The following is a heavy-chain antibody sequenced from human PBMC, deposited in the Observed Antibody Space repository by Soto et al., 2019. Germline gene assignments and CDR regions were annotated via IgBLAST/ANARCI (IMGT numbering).Heavy chain of an antibody. D-gene: IGHD2-8*02. J-gene: IGHJ5*02. Sequence: EVQLVESGGGSFQPGGSLRLSCAASGIVFADCAMHWVRQVPGTGLEWVSGISRDGSTLGYSDSVEGRFTISRDNAKNSLYLQMASLRPDDTALYYCTKAQPGLVSLDLGGQGTLVTVS. CDR3: TKAQPGLVSLDL. V-gene: IGHV3-9*01. CDR1: GIVFADCA. CDR2: ISRDGSTL.